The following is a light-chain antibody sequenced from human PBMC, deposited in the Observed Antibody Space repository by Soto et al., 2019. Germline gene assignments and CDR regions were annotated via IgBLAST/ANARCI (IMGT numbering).Light chain of an antibody. CDR3: QSYDISLHNYV. V-gene: IGLV1-40*01. Sequence: SALTQPPSVSGAPGQRLPISSTGRTSNIVPPYDVHWYQPLPGGAPMLLIDGDNSGPSGVPDRVSGAKSGTSASLAITSLQSEDEADYYGQSYDISLHNYVFGTGTKVTV. CDR1: TSNIVPPYD. J-gene: IGLJ1*01. CDR2: GDN.